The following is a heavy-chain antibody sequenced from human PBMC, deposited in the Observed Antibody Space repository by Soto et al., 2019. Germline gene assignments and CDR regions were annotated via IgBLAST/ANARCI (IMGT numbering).Heavy chain of an antibody. CDR3: ARGLLGDYGMDV. Sequence: PSETLSLTCAVYGGSFSGYYWSWIRQPPGKGLEWIGEINHSGSTNYNPSLKSRVTISVDTSKNQFSLKLSSVTAADTAVYYCARGLLGDYGMDVWRQGTTVTVSS. D-gene: IGHD3-10*01. V-gene: IGHV4-34*01. J-gene: IGHJ6*02. CDR1: GGSFSGYY. CDR2: INHSGST.